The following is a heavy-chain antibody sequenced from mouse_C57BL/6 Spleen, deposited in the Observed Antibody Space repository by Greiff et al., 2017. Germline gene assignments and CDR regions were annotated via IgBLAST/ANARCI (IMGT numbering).Heavy chain of an antibody. CDR1: GYTFTSYW. CDR2: IYPSDSET. CDR3: ARGYNGRGAIDY. J-gene: IGHJ4*01. Sequence: QVQLQQPGAELVRPGSSVKLSCKASGYTFTSYWMDWVKQRPGQGLEWIGNIYPSDSETHYNQKFKDKATLTVDKSSSTAYMQLSSLTSEDSAVYYCARGYNGRGAIDYWGQGTSVTVSS. D-gene: IGHD1-1*01. V-gene: IGHV1-61*01.